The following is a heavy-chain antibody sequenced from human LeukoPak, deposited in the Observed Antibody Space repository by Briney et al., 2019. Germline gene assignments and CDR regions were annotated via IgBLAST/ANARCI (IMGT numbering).Heavy chain of an antibody. V-gene: IGHV4-39*07. CDR3: ACCVGAVADPSLQNNNWFDP. CDR1: GGSISSNSYY. D-gene: IGHD6-19*01. CDR2: VFYSGIT. Sequence: NTSETLSLTCTVSGGSISSNSYYWGWIRQPPGKGLEWIGNVFYSGITYYNPSLKSRVTISVDTSKNQFSLKLSSVTAADTAVYYCACCVGAVADPSLQNNNWFDPWGQGTLVTVSS. J-gene: IGHJ5*02.